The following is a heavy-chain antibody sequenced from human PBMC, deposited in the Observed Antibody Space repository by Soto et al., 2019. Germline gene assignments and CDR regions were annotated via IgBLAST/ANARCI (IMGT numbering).Heavy chain of an antibody. CDR3: ARHIITMVRGVMAWFDP. Sequence: SETLSLTCTVSGGSISSYYWSWIRQPPGKGLEWIGYIYYSGSTNYNPSLKSRVTISVDTSKNQFSLKLSSVTAADTAVYYCARHIITMVRGVMAWFDPWGQGTLVT. D-gene: IGHD3-10*01. CDR1: GGSISSYY. V-gene: IGHV4-59*08. J-gene: IGHJ5*02. CDR2: IYYSGST.